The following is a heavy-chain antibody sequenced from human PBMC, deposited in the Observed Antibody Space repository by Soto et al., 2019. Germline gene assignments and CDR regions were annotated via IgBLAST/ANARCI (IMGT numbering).Heavy chain of an antibody. D-gene: IGHD3-22*01. J-gene: IGHJ4*02. CDR2: ISGYNGNT. CDR1: GYTFTIYG. CDR3: ARVDYSDSSGYCGS. V-gene: IGHV1-18*04. Sequence: QVQLVQSGAEVKKPGASVKVSCKASGYTFTIYGISWVRQAPGQGLEWRGWISGYNGNTDYAQNLQDRVTLTTDASTRSVYMALRSPRSDDTAVYSCARVDYSDSSGYCGSGGVGALITVSS.